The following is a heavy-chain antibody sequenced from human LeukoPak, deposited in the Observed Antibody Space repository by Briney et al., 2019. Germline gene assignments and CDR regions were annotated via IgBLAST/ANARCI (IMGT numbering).Heavy chain of an antibody. J-gene: IGHJ3*02. V-gene: IGHV4-59*01. CDR3: ARCLSRCNNGFDI. CDR2: IYYSGST. CDR1: GASISGYY. Sequence: SETLSLTCSVSGASISGYYWSWIRQPPGKGLEWFGHIYYSGSTTYNPFLKSRVTISVDSSKNQFSLRLSSVTAADTAVYYCARCLSRCNNGFDIWGQGTMVTVSS. D-gene: IGHD2/OR15-2a*01.